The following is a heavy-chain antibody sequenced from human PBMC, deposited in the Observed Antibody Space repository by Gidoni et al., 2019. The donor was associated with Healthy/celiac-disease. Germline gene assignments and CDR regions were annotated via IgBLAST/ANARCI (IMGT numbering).Heavy chain of an antibody. CDR2: IYYSGST. V-gene: IGHV4-39*07. CDR1: GGSSSTSSYY. D-gene: IGHD6-19*01. Sequence: QLQLQESGPGLVTPSETLSITCTVSGGSSSTSSYYWVWIRQPPGKGLEWFGSIYYSGSTYSNPSLKSRVTLSVDTSKNQFSLKLSSVTAADTAVYYCARSDRIAVAGKGDWFDPWGQGTLVTVSS. J-gene: IGHJ5*02. CDR3: ARSDRIAVAGKGDWFDP.